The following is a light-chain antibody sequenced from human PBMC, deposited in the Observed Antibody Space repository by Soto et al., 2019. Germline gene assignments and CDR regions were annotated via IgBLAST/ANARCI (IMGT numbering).Light chain of an antibody. CDR2: DAS. Sequence: DIPMTQSPSTVSACVGDSVTITCRASQSISTLLALYQLKPGKAPKLLIYDASTLEGGVPSRFSGIGSGTEFTLTISGLQPDDFATYYCHHSWTFGQGTKVDIK. V-gene: IGKV1-5*01. J-gene: IGKJ1*01. CDR3: HHSWT. CDR1: QSISTL.